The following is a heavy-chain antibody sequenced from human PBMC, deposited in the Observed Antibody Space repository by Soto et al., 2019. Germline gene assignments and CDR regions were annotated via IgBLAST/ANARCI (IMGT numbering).Heavy chain of an antibody. Sequence: PSETLSLPSPVVGGTISSYYGSWIRQPPGKGLEWIGYIYYSGSTTYNPSLKSRVTISVDTSKNQFSLKLSSVTAADTAVYYCARRYCSSFDFWGQGTLVTVS. CDR1: GGTISSYY. V-gene: IGHV4-59*08. CDR3: ARRYCSSFDF. D-gene: IGHD6-13*01. CDR2: IYYSGST. J-gene: IGHJ4*02.